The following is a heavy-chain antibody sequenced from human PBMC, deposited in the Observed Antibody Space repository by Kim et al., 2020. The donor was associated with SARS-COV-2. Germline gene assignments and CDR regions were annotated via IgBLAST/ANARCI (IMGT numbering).Heavy chain of an antibody. CDR1: RFTFSTYA. D-gene: IGHD1-26*01. CDR2: ISYDGNHK. V-gene: IGHV3-30*04. Sequence: GGSLRLSCAASRFTFSTYAMLWVRQAPGKGLEWAAVISYDGNHKYYADSVKGRFTISRDNSKNTLYLQMNSLRADDTAVYYCARASLVGPTYWFDPWGQGTLVTVSS. J-gene: IGHJ5*02. CDR3: ARASLVGPTYWFDP.